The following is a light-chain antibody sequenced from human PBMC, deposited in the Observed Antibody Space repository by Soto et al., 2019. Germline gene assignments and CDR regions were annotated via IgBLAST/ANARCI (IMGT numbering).Light chain of an antibody. CDR3: QQFNNYPFT. V-gene: IGKV1D-13*01. CDR1: QGISSA. CDR2: GAS. J-gene: IGKJ3*01. Sequence: AIQLTQSPSSLSASVGDRVTITCRASQGISSALAWYKQTPGKPPKLLIYGASSLEIGVPSRFSGSGSVTDFTLTIRSLQPEDFATYYCQQFNNYPFTFGPGTKVDI.